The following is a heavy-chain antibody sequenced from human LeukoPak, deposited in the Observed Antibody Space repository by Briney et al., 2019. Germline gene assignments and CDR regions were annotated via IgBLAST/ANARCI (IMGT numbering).Heavy chain of an antibody. J-gene: IGHJ4*02. V-gene: IGHV3-23*01. Sequence: GSLRLSCAASGFTFSSHALSWVRQAPGKGLEWVSSLSGSGYNTYYADSVKGRFTISRDNSKNTVYLQMNSLTAEDTAVYYCAKDPYGTRYFDYWGQGTLVTVSS. CDR1: GFTFSSHA. D-gene: IGHD2-2*01. CDR3: AKDPYGTRYFDY. CDR2: LSGSGYNT.